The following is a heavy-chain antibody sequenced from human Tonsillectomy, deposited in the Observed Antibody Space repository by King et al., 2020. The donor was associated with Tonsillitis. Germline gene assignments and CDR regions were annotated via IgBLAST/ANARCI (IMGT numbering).Heavy chain of an antibody. CDR2: IDHNGST. J-gene: IGHJ4*02. CDR3: ARVRVFGSGYYSAMGIGPDY. CDR1: GGSFSGYY. Sequence: VQLQQWGAGLLKPSETLSLTCAVFGGSFSGYYWSWIRQPPGKGLEWIGEIDHNGSTKYNPSLKSRVTISVDTSENQFSLKLSSVTAADTAVYYCARVRVFGSGYYSAMGIGPDYWGQGTLVTVAS. V-gene: IGHV4-34*01. D-gene: IGHD3-3*01.